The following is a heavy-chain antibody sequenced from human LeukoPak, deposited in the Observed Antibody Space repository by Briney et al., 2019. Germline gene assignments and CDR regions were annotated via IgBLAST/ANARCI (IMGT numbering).Heavy chain of an antibody. CDR2: INHSGST. CDR3: ARDLGLKFPFDY. V-gene: IGHV4-34*01. Sequence: PSETLSLTCAVYGESFSGYYWSWIRQPPGKGLEWIGEINHSGSTNYNPSLKSRVTISVDTSKNQFSLKLSSVTAADTAVYYCARDLGLKFPFDYWGQGTLVTVSS. J-gene: IGHJ4*02. CDR1: GESFSGYY.